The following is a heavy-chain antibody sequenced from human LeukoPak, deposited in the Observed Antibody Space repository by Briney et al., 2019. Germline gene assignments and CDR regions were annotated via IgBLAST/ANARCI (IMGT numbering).Heavy chain of an antibody. CDR3: GKAEAGTYYFDY. V-gene: IGHV3-23*01. CDR2: ISGGGGDR. J-gene: IGHJ4*02. D-gene: IGHD6-19*01. CDR1: GFTFSSYS. Sequence: GGSLRLSCAASGFTFSSYSMNWVRQAPGKGLEWVSAISGGGGDRFYADSVKGRFTISRDNSKNTLYLQVSSLRVEDTAVYYCGKAEAGTYYFDYWGQGTLVTVSS.